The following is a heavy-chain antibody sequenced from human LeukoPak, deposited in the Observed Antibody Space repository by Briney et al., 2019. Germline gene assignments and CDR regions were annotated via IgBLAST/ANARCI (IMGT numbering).Heavy chain of an antibody. D-gene: IGHD3-22*01. J-gene: IGHJ4*02. Sequence: ASVKVSCKASGYSFSSYGISWVRQAPGQGLEWMGWISDYSANRNYAQKFQGRVTMTTDTSTSTAYMELRSLRSEDTAVYYCARVAHDSSGYTVDYWGQGTLVTVSS. V-gene: IGHV1-18*01. CDR1: GYSFSSYG. CDR2: ISDYSANR. CDR3: ARVAHDSSGYTVDY.